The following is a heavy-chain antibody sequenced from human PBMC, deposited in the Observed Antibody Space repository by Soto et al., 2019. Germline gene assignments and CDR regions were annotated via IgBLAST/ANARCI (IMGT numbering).Heavy chain of an antibody. Sequence: EVQLVESGGGLVQPGGSLRLSCAASGFTFSSNWMSWVRQAPGKGLEWVANIKQDGSEKYYVDSVKGRFTISRDNAKNSLYLQMNSLRAEDTAVYYCRGSSSSNWFDPWGQGTLVTVSS. V-gene: IGHV3-7*03. CDR2: IKQDGSEK. CDR3: RGSSSSNWFDP. D-gene: IGHD6-13*01. J-gene: IGHJ5*02. CDR1: GFTFSSNW.